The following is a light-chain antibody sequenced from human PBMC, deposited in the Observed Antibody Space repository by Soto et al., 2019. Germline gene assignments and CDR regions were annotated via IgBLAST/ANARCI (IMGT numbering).Light chain of an antibody. CDR3: QQYNNWPT. V-gene: IGKV3-15*01. J-gene: IGKJ1*01. Sequence: EIVMTQSPATLSVSPGELATLSCRASQSVSSNLAWYQQKPGQAPRLLIYGASTRATGIPARFSGSVSGTEFTLTISSLQSEDFAFYYGQQYNNWPTFGQGTKVQIK. CDR2: GAS. CDR1: QSVSSN.